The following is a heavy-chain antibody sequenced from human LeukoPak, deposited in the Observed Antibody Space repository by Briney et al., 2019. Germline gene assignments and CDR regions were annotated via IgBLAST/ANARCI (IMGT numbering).Heavy chain of an antibody. J-gene: IGHJ6*03. V-gene: IGHV1-8*03. CDR2: MNPNSGNT. Sequence: ASVKVSCKASGYTFTSYDINWVRQATGQGLEWMGWMNPNSGNTGYAQKFQGRVTITRNTSISTAYMELSSLRSEDTAVYYCARDGYCSGGSCRYYYYYMDVWGKGTTVTISS. D-gene: IGHD2-15*01. CDR1: GYTFTSYD. CDR3: ARDGYCSGGSCRYYYYYMDV.